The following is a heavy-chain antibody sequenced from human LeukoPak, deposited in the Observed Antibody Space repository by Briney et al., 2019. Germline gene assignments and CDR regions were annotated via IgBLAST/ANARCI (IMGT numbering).Heavy chain of an antibody. CDR1: GGSISSGGYY. V-gene: IGHV4-30-2*01. D-gene: IGHD6-13*01. J-gene: IGHJ6*03. CDR3: ARGVNPLFSSSWHYLYYYYMDV. CDR2: IYHSGST. Sequence: SQTLSLTCTVSGGSISSGGYYWSWIRQPPGKGLEWIGYIYHSGSTYYNPSLKSRVTISVDRSKNQFSLKLSSVTAADTAVYYCARGVNPLFSSSWHYLYYYYMDVWGKGTTVTVSS.